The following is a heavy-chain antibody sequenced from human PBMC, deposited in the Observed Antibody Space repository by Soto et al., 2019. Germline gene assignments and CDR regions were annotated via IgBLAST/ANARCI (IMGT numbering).Heavy chain of an antibody. CDR3: ARSIVGATTGWFDP. Sequence: SETLSLTCTVSGGSISSSSYYWGWIRQPPGKGLEWIGSIYYSGSTYYNPSLKSRVTISVDTSKNQFSLKLSSVTAADTAVYYCARSIVGATTGWFDPWGQGTLVTVSS. J-gene: IGHJ5*02. D-gene: IGHD1-26*01. CDR1: GGSISSSSYY. CDR2: IYYSGST. V-gene: IGHV4-39*01.